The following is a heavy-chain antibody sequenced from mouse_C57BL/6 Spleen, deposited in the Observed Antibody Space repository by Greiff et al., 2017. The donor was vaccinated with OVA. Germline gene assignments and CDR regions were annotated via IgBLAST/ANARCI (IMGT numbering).Heavy chain of an antibody. Sequence: VQLQQSGAELVRPGTSVKVSCKASGYTFTNYLIEWVKQRPGQGLEWIGVINPGSGGTNYNEKFKGKATLTADKSSSTAYMQLSSLTSEDSAVYVCARPLRDYALDYWGQGTSVTVSS. V-gene: IGHV1-54*01. CDR3: ARPLRDYALDY. CDR1: GYTFTNYL. CDR2: INPGSGGT. D-gene: IGHD1-1*01. J-gene: IGHJ4*01.